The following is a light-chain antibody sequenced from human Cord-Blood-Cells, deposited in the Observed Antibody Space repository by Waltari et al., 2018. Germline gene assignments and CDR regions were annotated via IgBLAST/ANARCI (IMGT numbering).Light chain of an antibody. V-gene: IGKV3-11*01. J-gene: IGKJ3*01. CDR3: QQRSNWPPVT. Sequence: DIVLTQSQATLSLSPGERATLSCRASQSVSSYLAWYQQKPGQAPRLLIYDASNRATGIPARFSGSGSGTDFTLTISSLEPEDFAVYYCQQRSNWPPVTFGPGTKVDIK. CDR2: DAS. CDR1: QSVSSY.